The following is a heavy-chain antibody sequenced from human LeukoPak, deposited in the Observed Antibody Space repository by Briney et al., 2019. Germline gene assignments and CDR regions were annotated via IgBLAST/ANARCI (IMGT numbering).Heavy chain of an antibody. CDR2: INPSGGSR. V-gene: IGHV1-46*01. CDR3: ARGGSLRLGELGGSLRLGELSSLRIYYFDY. Sequence: GASVKVSCKASGYTFTSYYMHWVRQAPGQGLEWMGIINPSGGSRSYAQKFRGRVTMTRDTSTSTVYMELSSLRSEDTAVYYCARGGSLRLGELGGSLRLGELSSLRIYYFDYWGQGILVTVSS. D-gene: IGHD3-16*02. J-gene: IGHJ4*02. CDR1: GYTFTSYY.